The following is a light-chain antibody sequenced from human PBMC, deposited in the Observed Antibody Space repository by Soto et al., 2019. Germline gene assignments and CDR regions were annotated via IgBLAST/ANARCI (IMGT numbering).Light chain of an antibody. CDR2: ANN. J-gene: IGLJ1*01. V-gene: IGLV1-40*01. CDR1: SSNIGAGHD. CDR3: QSHDSSLNTDV. Sequence: QSVLTQPPSVSGAPGQRVTISCTGSSSNIGAGHDVHWYQQLPGTAPKLVIFANNNRPSGVPDRFSGSKSGSSASLAITGLQAEDEADYYCQSHDSSLNTDVLGTGTKLTVL.